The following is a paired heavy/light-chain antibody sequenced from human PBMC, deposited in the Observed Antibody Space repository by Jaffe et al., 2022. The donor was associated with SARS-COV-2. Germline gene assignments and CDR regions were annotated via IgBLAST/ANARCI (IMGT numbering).Light chain of an antibody. Sequence: QSVLTQPPSASGTPGQRVTISCSGSSSNIRSHDVYWYQQLPGTAPKLLLYRNNQRPSGVPDRISGSRSGTSASLAISGLRSEDEADYYCASWDDSLSGWVFGGGTKLTVL. CDR1: SSNIRSHD. V-gene: IGLV1-47*01. CDR2: RNN. J-gene: IGLJ3*02. CDR3: ASWDDSLSGWV.
Heavy chain of an antibody. D-gene: IGHD2-15*01. CDR2: MKSNSGST. CDR3: ARMDYGSCSGGGCHNWFDP. J-gene: IGHJ5*02. V-gene: IGHV1-8*01. Sequence: QVQLVQSGAEVKKPGASVKVSCKTSGYTFTSYDINWVRQATGQGLEWMGWMKSNSGSTGYAQKFQGRVTMTRNTSISTAYMELSSLRSEDTAVYYCARMDYGSCSGGGCHNWFDPWGQGTLVTVSS. CDR1: GYTFTSYD.